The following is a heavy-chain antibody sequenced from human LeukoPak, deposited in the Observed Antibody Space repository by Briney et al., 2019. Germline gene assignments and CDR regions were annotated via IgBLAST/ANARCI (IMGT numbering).Heavy chain of an antibody. J-gene: IGHJ3*02. D-gene: IGHD2-21*02. Sequence: GGSLRLSCAASGFTFSSHSMNWVRQAPGMGLEWVSYISSSSSRYYADSVKGRFTISRDNAKNSLYLQMNSLRAEDTAVYYCARGLAYCGGDCYRAFDIWGQGTMVTVSS. V-gene: IGHV3-48*04. CDR3: ARGLAYCGGDCYRAFDI. CDR2: ISSSSSR. CDR1: GFTFSSHS.